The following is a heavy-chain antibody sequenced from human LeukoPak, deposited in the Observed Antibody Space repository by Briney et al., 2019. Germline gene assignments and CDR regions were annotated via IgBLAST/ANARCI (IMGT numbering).Heavy chain of an antibody. V-gene: IGHV4-34*01. J-gene: IGHJ4*02. CDR2: INHSGST. CDR1: GGSFSGYY. Sequence: SETLSLTCAVYGGSFSGYYLSWIRQPPGKGLEWIGEINHSGSTTYNPSLKSRFTISVDTSKKQFCLKLTSVSAADTAVYHCARGRTGAAALDFWGPGTLVTVSS. D-gene: IGHD2-2*01. CDR3: ARGRTGAAALDF.